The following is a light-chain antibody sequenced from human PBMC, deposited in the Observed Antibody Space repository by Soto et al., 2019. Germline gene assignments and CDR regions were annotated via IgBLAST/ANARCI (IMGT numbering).Light chain of an antibody. J-gene: IGKJ3*01. CDR1: QSVGSN. CDR2: GAS. Sequence: EMVMTQSPATLSVSPGDGATLSCRASQSVGSNLAWFQQKPGQAPRLLIYGASTRATGIPARFSGSGSGTELTLTFSSLLSEDFAVYYCQQYYNLPRPFGQGTNVDIK. CDR3: QQYYNLPRP. V-gene: IGKV3-15*01.